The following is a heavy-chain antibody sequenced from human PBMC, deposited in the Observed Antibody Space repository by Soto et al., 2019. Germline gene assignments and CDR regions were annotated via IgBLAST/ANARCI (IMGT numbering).Heavy chain of an antibody. V-gene: IGHV1-69*12. D-gene: IGHD6-19*01. CDR1: GGTFSSYA. CDR2: IIPIFGTA. CDR3: ARENGMLAVGQEGGMDV. J-gene: IGHJ6*02. Sequence: QVQLVQSGAEVKKPGSSVKVSCKASGGTFSSYAISWVRQAPGQGLEWMGGIIPIFGTANYAQKFQGRVTITADESTSTANMGLSSLRSEDTAVYYGARENGMLAVGQEGGMDVWGQGTTVTVSS.